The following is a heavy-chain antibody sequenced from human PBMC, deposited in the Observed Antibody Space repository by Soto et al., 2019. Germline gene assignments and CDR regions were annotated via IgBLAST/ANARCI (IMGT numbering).Heavy chain of an antibody. D-gene: IGHD3-3*01. J-gene: IGHJ4*02. CDR1: GYTFTSYY. Sequence: ASVKVSCKASGYTFTSYYMHWVRQAPGQGLEWMGIINPSGGSTSYAQKFQGRVTMTRDTSTSTVYMELSSLRSEDTAVYYCARRGDVLRFLEWLLPFDYWGQGTLVTVSS. CDR3: ARRGDVLRFLEWLLPFDY. CDR2: INPSGGST. V-gene: IGHV1-46*03.